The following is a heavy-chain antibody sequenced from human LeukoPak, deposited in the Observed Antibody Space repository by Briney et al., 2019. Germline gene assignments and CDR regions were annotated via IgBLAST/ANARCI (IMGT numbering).Heavy chain of an antibody. Sequence: GGYLRLYCAASGFTCSDYYMSWIRQALGQGLEGVSYISSSSSYTNYADSVKGRFTISRDNAKNSLYLQMNSLRAEDTAVYYCARGDWLGPEKLDYWGQGTLVTVSS. D-gene: IGHD3-9*01. V-gene: IGHV3-11*06. J-gene: IGHJ4*02. CDR2: ISSSSSYT. CDR3: ARGDWLGPEKLDY. CDR1: GFTCSDYY.